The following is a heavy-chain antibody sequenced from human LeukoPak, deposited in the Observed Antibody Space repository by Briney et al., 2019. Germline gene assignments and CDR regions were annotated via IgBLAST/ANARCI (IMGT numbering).Heavy chain of an antibody. J-gene: IGHJ4*02. CDR3: ASGDNDPLFDY. D-gene: IGHD1-1*01. CDR2: VYYSGST. Sequence: SETLSLTCTVSGGSISSGGYYWSWVRQHPGKGLEWIGSVYYSGSTNYSPSLQGRVIISLDTSRNQFSLKLSSVTAADTAVYYCASGDNDPLFDYWGQGALVTVSS. V-gene: IGHV4-31*03. CDR1: GGSISSGGYY.